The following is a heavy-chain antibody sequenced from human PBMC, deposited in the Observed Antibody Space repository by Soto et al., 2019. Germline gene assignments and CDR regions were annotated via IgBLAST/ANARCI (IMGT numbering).Heavy chain of an antibody. CDR3: AKGKLPYGSGSYHNWFDP. D-gene: IGHD3-10*01. J-gene: IGHJ5*02. CDR1: GFTFSSYA. CDR2: ISGSGGST. V-gene: IGHV3-23*01. Sequence: EVQLLESGGGLVQPGGSLRLSCAASGFTFSSYAMSWVRQAPGKGLEWVSAISGSGGSTYYADSVKGRFTISRDNSKNTLYPQMNSLRAEDTAVYYCAKGKLPYGSGSYHNWFDPWGQGTLVTVSS.